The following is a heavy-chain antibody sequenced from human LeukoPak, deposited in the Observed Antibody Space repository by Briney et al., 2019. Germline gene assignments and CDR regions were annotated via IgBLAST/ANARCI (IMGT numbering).Heavy chain of an antibody. D-gene: IGHD3-3*01. CDR3: ARRGPYDFWSGYYRDAFDI. V-gene: IGHV4-34*01. CDR2: INHSGST. J-gene: IGHJ3*02. Sequence: SETLSLTCAVYGGSFSGYYWSWIRQPPGKGLEWIGEINHSGSTNYNPSLKSRVTISVDTSKNQFSLKLSSVTAADTAVYYCARRGPYDFWSGYYRDAFDIWGEGTMVTVSS. CDR1: GGSFSGYY.